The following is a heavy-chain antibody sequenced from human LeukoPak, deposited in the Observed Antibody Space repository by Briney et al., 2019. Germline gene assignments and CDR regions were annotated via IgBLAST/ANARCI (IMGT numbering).Heavy chain of an antibody. CDR3: ARDQEAFDY. CDR2: IYPRDGST. CDR1: GYTFSTYP. Sequence: ASVKVSCKASGYTFSTYPINWVRQAPGQGLEWMGMIYPRDGSTSYAQKFQGRVTVTRDTSTSTVHMELSGLRSEDTAVYYCARDQEAFDYWGQGTLVTVSS. V-gene: IGHV1-46*01. J-gene: IGHJ4*02.